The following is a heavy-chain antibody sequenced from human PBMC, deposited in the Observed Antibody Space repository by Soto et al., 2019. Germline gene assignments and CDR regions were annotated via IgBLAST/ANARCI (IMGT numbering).Heavy chain of an antibody. V-gene: IGHV3-30*18. CDR3: AKSGYSSSIGFDY. D-gene: IGHD6-13*01. CDR1: GFTFSSYG. Sequence: GGSLRLSCAASGFTFSSYGMHWVRQAPGKGLEWVAVISYDGSNKYYADSVKGRFTISRDNSKNTLYLQMNSLRAEDTAVYYCAKSGYSSSIGFDYWGQGTLVTVSS. CDR2: ISYDGSNK. J-gene: IGHJ4*02.